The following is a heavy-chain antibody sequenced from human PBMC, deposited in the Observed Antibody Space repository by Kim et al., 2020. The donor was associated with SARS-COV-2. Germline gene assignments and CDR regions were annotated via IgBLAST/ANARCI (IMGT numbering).Heavy chain of an antibody. CDR2: ISYDGSNK. Sequence: LSLTCAASGFTFSSYGMHWVRQAPGKGLEWVAVISYDGSNKYYADSVKGRFTISRDNSKNTLYLQMNSLRAEDTAVYYCANPIIAAALNGMDVWGQG. V-gene: IGHV3-30*18. J-gene: IGHJ6*02. CDR3: ANPIIAAALNGMDV. D-gene: IGHD6-13*01. CDR1: GFTFSSYG.